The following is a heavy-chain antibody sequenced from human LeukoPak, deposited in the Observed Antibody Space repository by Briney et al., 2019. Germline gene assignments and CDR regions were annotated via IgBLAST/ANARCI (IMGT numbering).Heavy chain of an antibody. V-gene: IGHV6-1*01. D-gene: IGHD2-2*01. CDR2: TYYGSTWYN. CDR3: ARRLTQYDCFDP. Sequence: SQTLSLTCAISGDSVSINSVTWNWIRQSPSRGLEWLGRTYYGSTWYNDYAVSVRGRITVNPDTSKNQFSLHLNSVTPEDTAVYYCARRLTQYDCFDPWGQGILVTVSS. J-gene: IGHJ5*02. CDR1: GDSVSINSVT.